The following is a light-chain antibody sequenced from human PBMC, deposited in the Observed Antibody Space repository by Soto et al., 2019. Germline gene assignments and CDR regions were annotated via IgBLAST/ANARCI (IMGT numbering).Light chain of an antibody. CDR1: QTISSW. V-gene: IGKV1-5*03. J-gene: IGKJ1*01. CDR3: QQSYSIPWT. CDR2: KAS. Sequence: DIQMTQSPSTLSGSVGDRFTITCRASQTISSWLAWYQQKPGKAPKLLIYKASTLKSGVPSRFSGSGSGTDFTLTISSLQPEDFATYYCQQSYSIPWTFGQGTKVDIK.